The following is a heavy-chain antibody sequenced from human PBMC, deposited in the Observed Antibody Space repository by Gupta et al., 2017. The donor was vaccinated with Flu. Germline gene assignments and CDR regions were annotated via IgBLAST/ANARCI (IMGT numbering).Heavy chain of an antibody. J-gene: IGHJ4*02. Sequence: VQLEESGGGLVQPGRSLRLSCRGFGFTFGDYAVTWFRRTPGKGLEWIGFINNEVYGGTTECAASLRGRVEISRDDVDNIAYLQMKSLKTEDTGIYYCARGGPEYGSGPNLDYWGQGTLVTVSS. CDR1: GFTFGDYA. V-gene: IGHV3-49*03. CDR3: ARGGPEYGSGPNLDY. D-gene: IGHD6-19*01. CDR2: INNEVYGGTT.